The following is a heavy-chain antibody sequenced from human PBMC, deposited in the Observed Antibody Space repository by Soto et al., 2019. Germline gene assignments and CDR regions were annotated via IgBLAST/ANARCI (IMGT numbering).Heavy chain of an antibody. V-gene: IGHV3-30*18. Sequence: GGSLRLSCAASGFTFSSYGMHCVRQAPGKGLEWVAVISYDGSNKYYADSVNGRFTISRDNSKNTLYLQMNSLRAEDTAVYYCAKDQGYYDSSGYYHGYYFEYWGQGTMVTVSS. D-gene: IGHD3-22*01. CDR3: AKDQGYYDSSGYYHGYYFEY. CDR1: GFTFSSYG. CDR2: ISYDGSNK. J-gene: IGHJ4*02.